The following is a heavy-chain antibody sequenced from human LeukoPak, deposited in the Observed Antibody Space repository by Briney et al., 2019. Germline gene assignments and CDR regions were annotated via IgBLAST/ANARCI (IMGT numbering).Heavy chain of an antibody. D-gene: IGHD3-22*01. V-gene: IGHV4-39*07. CDR1: GGSISSSSYY. CDR3: ARTLNDDYDSSGYPIDY. J-gene: IGHJ4*02. CDR2: IYYSGST. Sequence: PSETPSLTCTVSGGSISSSSYYWGWIRQPPGKGLEWIGSIYYSGSTYYNPSLKSRVTISVDTSKNQFSLKLSSVTAADTAVYYCARTLNDDYDSSGYPIDYWGQGTLVTVSS.